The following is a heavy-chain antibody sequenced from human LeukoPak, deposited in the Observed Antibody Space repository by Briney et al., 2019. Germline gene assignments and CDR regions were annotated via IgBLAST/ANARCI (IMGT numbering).Heavy chain of an antibody. CDR3: AKEYSSSSGRRAFDV. CDR2: IYYSGTT. CDR1: GVSISSYY. Sequence: PSETLSLTCTVSGVSISSYYWSWIRQPPGKGPEWIGYIYYSGTTNYNPSLKSRVTISVDTSKNQFSLKLSSVTAADTAVYYCAKEYSSSSGRRAFDVWGQGTMVTVSS. V-gene: IGHV4-59*08. D-gene: IGHD6-6*01. J-gene: IGHJ3*01.